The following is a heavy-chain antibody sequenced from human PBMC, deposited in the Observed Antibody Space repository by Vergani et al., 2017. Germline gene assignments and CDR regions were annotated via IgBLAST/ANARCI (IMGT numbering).Heavy chain of an antibody. CDR2: IHTSGST. CDR1: GGSINSHNYY. V-gene: IGHV4-61*02. CDR3: ARGSCLGGSCYKPLFGY. Sequence: QVQLQESGPGLVKPSQTLSLTCTVSGGSINSHNYYWSWIRQPAGKGLEWIGRIHTSGSTNYNPSLKSRVTMSEDTSKNQFSLNLTSVTAADTAVYFCARGSCLGGSCYKPLFGYWGRGILVTVSS. D-gene: IGHD2-15*01. J-gene: IGHJ4*02.